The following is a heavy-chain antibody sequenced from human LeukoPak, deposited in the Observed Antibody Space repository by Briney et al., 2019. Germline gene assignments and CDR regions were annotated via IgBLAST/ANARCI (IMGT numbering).Heavy chain of an antibody. CDR3: SRGRADGYSGYDFGDY. J-gene: IGHJ4*02. D-gene: IGHD5-12*01. Sequence: ASVKVSCKASRYTFTGYYMHWVGQAPGQGREWMGWINPNSGGTDYAQKFQGRVTRARDTSISTAYMGLSSLTSDDTAVYYCSRGRADGYSGYDFGDYWGQGTLVTVSS. CDR2: INPNSGGT. CDR1: RYTFTGYY. V-gene: IGHV1-2*02.